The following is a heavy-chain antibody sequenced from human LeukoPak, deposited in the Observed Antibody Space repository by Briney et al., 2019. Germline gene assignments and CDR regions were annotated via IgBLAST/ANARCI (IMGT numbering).Heavy chain of an antibody. J-gene: IGHJ6*02. D-gene: IGHD2-2*02. V-gene: IGHV3-11*01. Sequence: GGSLRLSCAPSAFTFSDYYMSWIRQAPGKGLEWVSYISSSGSTIYYADSVKGRFTISRDNAKNSRYLQMNSLSAEDTTVYYCATYLSSTTSYNDYCYPGMDVWGQGTTVTVSS. CDR1: AFTFSDYY. CDR2: ISSSGSTI. CDR3: ATYLSSTTSYNDYCYPGMDV.